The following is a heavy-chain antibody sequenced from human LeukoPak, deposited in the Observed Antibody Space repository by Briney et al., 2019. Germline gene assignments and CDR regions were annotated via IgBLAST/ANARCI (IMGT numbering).Heavy chain of an antibody. CDR2: IYHSGST. CDR1: GYSISSGYY. CDR3: ARESEVGAAFFDY. J-gene: IGHJ4*02. Sequence: SETLSLTCTVSGYSISSGYYWGWIRQPPGKGLEWIGSIYHSGSTYYNPSLKSRVTISVDTSKNQFSLKLSSVTAADTAVYYCARESEVGAAFFDYWGQGTLVTVSS. D-gene: IGHD1-26*01. V-gene: IGHV4-38-2*02.